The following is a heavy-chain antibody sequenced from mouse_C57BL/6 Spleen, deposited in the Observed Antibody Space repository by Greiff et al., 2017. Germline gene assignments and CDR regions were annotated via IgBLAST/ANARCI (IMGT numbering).Heavy chain of an antibody. Sequence: VQLKESGPELVKPGASVKISCKASGYSFTDYNMNWVKQSNGKSLEWIGVINPNYGTNNYNHKFKGKATLTVDKSSSTAYMQLKGLTSENSAVYYCARYHYFGIIYWYCDVWGTGTAVTGSS. J-gene: IGHJ1*03. CDR3: ARYHYFGIIYWYCDV. D-gene: IGHD1-1*01. CDR1: GYSFTDYN. V-gene: IGHV1-39*01. CDR2: INPNYGTN.